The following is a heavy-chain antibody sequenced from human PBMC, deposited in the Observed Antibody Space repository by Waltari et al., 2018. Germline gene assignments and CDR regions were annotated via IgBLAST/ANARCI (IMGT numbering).Heavy chain of an antibody. CDR2: IYYSGST. CDR3: ATKRESSASGFDY. CDR1: GGSISSSSYY. D-gene: IGHD6-19*01. J-gene: IGHJ4*02. Sequence: QLQLQESGPGLVKPSETLSFTCTVSGGSISSSSYYWGWIGQPPGKGLAWIGSIYYSGSTDYNPSLKRRVTISVDTSKSQFSLRLSFVTAADTAVYYCATKRESSASGFDYWGQGTLVTVSS. V-gene: IGHV4-39*01.